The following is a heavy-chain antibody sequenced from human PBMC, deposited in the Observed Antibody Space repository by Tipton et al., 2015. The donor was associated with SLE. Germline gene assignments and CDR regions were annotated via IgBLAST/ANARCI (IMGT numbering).Heavy chain of an antibody. D-gene: IGHD3-10*01. CDR1: GGSISSSGYY. CDR3: ARHRGYFTVSDYIDC. Sequence: TLSLTCTVSGGSISSSGYYWGWIRQPPGKGLEWIGNIYYSGSTYYTPSLKSRATISVDTSKNQFSLKVRSVTAADTAVYYCARHRGYFTVSDYIDCWGQGALVTVSS. CDR2: IYYSGST. J-gene: IGHJ4*02. V-gene: IGHV4-39*07.